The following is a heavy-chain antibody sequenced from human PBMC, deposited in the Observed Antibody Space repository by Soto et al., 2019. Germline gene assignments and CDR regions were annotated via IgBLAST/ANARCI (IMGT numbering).Heavy chain of an antibody. D-gene: IGHD2-8*02. CDR3: ARVYTGLDY. Sequence: PSETLSLTCTVSGGSISSGDYYWSWIRQPPGKGLEWIGYIYYSGSTYSDSVKGRFTISRDNSKNTLYLQMSSLKVEDTAVYYCARVYTGLDYWGQGTLVTVSS. J-gene: IGHJ4*02. V-gene: IGHV4-30-4*01. CDR2: IYYSGST. CDR1: GGSISSGDYY.